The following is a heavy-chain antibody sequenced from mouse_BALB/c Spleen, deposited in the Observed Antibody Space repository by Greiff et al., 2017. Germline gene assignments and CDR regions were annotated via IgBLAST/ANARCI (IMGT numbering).Heavy chain of an antibody. CDR2: IDPANGNT. Sequence: VQLQQSGAELVKPGASVKLSCTASGFNIKDTYMHWVKQRPEQGLEWIGRIDPANGNTKYDPKFQGKATITADTSSNTAYLQLSSLTSEDTAVYYCARYGSGYRYYFDYWGQGTTLTVSP. V-gene: IGHV14-3*02. J-gene: IGHJ2*01. D-gene: IGHD3-1*01. CDR1: GFNIKDTY. CDR3: ARYGSGYRYYFDY.